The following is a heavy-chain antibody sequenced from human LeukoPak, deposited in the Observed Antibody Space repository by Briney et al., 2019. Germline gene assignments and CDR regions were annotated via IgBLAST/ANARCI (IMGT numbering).Heavy chain of an antibody. Sequence: SETLSLTCTVSGVSISSHYWSWIRQPPGKGLEWIGYIYYSGSTNYNPSLKSRVTISVDTSKNQFSLKLSSVIAADTAVYYCARARYYDFWGGYYLDYWGQGTLVTVSS. D-gene: IGHD3-3*01. V-gene: IGHV4-59*11. CDR2: IYYSGST. J-gene: IGHJ4*02. CDR3: ARARYYDFWGGYYLDY. CDR1: GVSISSHY.